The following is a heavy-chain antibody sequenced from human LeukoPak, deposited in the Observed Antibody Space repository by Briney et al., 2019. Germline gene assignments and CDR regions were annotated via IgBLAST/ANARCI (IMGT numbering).Heavy chain of an antibody. Sequence: GGSLRLSCAASGFTFSSYEMNWVRQAPGKGLEWVSYISSSGSTIYYADSVKGRFTISRDNAKNSLYLQMNSLRAEDTAVYYCARHGSGASVDYWGQGTLVTVSS. CDR3: ARHGSGASVDY. CDR1: GFTFSSYE. V-gene: IGHV3-48*03. J-gene: IGHJ4*02. CDR2: ISSSGSTI. D-gene: IGHD3-10*01.